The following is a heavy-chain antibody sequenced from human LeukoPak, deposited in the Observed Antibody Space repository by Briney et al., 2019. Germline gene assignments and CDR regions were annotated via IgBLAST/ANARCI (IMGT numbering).Heavy chain of an antibody. Sequence: SETLSLTCTVSGGSISSGGYYWSWIRQHPGKGLEWIGYIYYSGSTYYNPSHKSRVTISVDTSKNQFSLKLSSVTAADTAVYYCARYAVTTPADAFDIWGQGTMVTVSS. D-gene: IGHD4-17*01. CDR3: ARYAVTTPADAFDI. V-gene: IGHV4-31*03. J-gene: IGHJ3*02. CDR1: GGSISSGGYY. CDR2: IYYSGST.